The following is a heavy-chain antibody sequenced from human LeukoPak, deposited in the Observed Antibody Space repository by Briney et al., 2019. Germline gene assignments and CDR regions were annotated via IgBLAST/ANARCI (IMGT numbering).Heavy chain of an antibody. J-gene: IGHJ4*02. D-gene: IGHD1-1*01. Sequence: SETLSLTCTVSGGSLNNYYWSWIRQPPGKALEWIGYVYYSGGTNHNPSLKSRVTISVDTSKNQFSLKLRSVTAADTALYYCARVDDWNALEYWGQGTLVTVSS. V-gene: IGHV4-59*01. CDR3: ARVDDWNALEY. CDR1: GGSLNNYY. CDR2: VYYSGGT.